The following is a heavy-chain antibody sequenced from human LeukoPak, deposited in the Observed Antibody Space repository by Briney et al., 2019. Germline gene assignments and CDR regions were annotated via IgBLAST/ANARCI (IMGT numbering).Heavy chain of an antibody. V-gene: IGHV3-74*01. Sequence: GGSLRLSCAASGFTFSSYWMHWVRQAPGKGLVWVSRINSDGSSTNYADSVKGRFTISRDNAKNTLYLQMNSLRAEDTAVYYCARAWLMNWFDPWGLGTLVTVSS. J-gene: IGHJ5*02. CDR2: INSDGSST. CDR1: GFTFSSYW. CDR3: ARAWLMNWFDP. D-gene: IGHD2-8*01.